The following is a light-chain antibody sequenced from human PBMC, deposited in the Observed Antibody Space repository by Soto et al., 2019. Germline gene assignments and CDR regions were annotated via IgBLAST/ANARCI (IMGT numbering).Light chain of an antibody. CDR1: QSINKF. Sequence: DIQLTQSPSSLSASLGDRVTITCRASQSINKFLNWYQQKPGKAPKLLIYDASNLQSGVPSRFSGSGSVTDFTLTISSLQRGDFATYYCQQTYRAVYTFGKGTNLEIK. CDR2: DAS. J-gene: IGKJ2*01. CDR3: QQTYRAVYT. V-gene: IGKV1-39*01.